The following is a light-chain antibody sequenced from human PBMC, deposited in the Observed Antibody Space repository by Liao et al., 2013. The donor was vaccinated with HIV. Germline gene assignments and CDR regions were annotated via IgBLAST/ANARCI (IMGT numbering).Light chain of an antibody. V-gene: IGLV3-1*01. Sequence: SYELTQPPSVSVSPGQTASITCSGDKLGDKYACWYQQKPGQSPVLVIYQDSKRPSGIPERFSGSNSGNTATLTISGTQAMDEADYYCQVWDSSSDQLYVFGTGTKVTVL. CDR3: QVWDSSSDQLYV. CDR2: QDS. CDR1: KLGDKY. J-gene: IGLJ1*01.